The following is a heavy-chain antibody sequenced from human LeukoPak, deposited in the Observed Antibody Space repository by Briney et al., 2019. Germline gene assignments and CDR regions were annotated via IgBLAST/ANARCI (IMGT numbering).Heavy chain of an antibody. D-gene: IGHD6-13*01. CDR1: GGTFSSYA. Sequence: PRASVKVSCKASGGTFSSYAISWVRQAPGQGLEWMGGIIPIFGTANYAQKFQGRVTITTDESTSTAYMELSSLRSEDTAVYYCAAIGPAAGTERAFDIWGQGTMVTVSS. CDR2: IIPIFGTA. V-gene: IGHV1-69*05. J-gene: IGHJ3*02. CDR3: AAIGPAAGTERAFDI.